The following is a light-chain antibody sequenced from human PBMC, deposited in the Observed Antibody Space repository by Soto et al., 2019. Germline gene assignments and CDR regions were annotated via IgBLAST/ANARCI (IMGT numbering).Light chain of an antibody. CDR1: QSLVHSDGNTY. J-gene: IGKJ1*01. V-gene: IGKV2-24*01. CDR2: KVS. Sequence: DVVMTQTPLSSPVTLGQSASISCRSSQSLVHSDGNTYLTWFHQRPGQPPRLLLYKVSNRFSGVTDRFSGSGAGTDFTLIISRVETEDVGVYYCMQLTHFPWTFGQGTKVEIK. CDR3: MQLTHFPWT.